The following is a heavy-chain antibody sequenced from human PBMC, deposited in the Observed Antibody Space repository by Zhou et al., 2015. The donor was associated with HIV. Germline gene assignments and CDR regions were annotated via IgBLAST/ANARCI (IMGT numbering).Heavy chain of an antibody. CDR1: GGTFSSYA. D-gene: IGHD2-15*01. CDR2: IIPIFGTA. Sequence: QVQLVQSGAEVKKPGSSVKVSCKASGGTFSSYAISWVRQAPGQGLEWMGGIIPIFGTANYAQKFQGRVTITADESTSTAYMELSSLRSEDTAVYYCARAVVVVAATERNYYYYGMDVWGQGTTVTVSS. V-gene: IGHV1-69*01. J-gene: IGHJ6*02. CDR3: ARAVVVVAATERNYYYYGMDV.